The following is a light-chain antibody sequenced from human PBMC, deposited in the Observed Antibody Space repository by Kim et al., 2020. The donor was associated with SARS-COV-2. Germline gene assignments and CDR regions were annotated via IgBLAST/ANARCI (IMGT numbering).Light chain of an antibody. Sequence: SYELTQPPSVAVSPGQTASFTCSGNKLGEKYVCWYRQRPGQSPVVVIYQDNKRPSGIPERSSGSNSGNTATLTISGTQPMDEADYYCQAWGSSTWVFGGGTQLTVL. J-gene: IGLJ3*02. CDR3: QAWGSSTWV. CDR2: QDN. CDR1: KLGEKY. V-gene: IGLV3-1*01.